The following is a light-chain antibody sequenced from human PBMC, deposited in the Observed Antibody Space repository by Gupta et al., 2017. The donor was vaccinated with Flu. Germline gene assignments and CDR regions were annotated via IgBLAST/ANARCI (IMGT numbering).Light chain of an antibody. CDR3: QQYGSLT. CDR1: QSVSSSY. Sequence: EIVLTQSPGTLSLSPGERATLSCRASQSVSSSYLAWYQQKPGQAPRLLIYGASSRATDIPDRFSGSGSGTDFTLTISRLEPEDFAVYYCQQYGSLTFGQGTRLEIK. V-gene: IGKV3-20*01. CDR2: GAS. J-gene: IGKJ5*01.